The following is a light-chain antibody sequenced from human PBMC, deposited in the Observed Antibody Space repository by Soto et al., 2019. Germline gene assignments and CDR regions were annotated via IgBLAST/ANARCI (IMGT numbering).Light chain of an antibody. CDR1: QSVSSIY. Sequence: VLGECPGILSLTPGERATLSCRASQSVSSIYLAWYQQKPGQAPRLLIYGASSRATGIPDRFSGSGSGTDFTLTISRLEPEDFAVYYCQQYGSSRWTFGQGTKV. CDR2: GAS. V-gene: IGKV3-20*01. CDR3: QQYGSSRWT. J-gene: IGKJ1*01.